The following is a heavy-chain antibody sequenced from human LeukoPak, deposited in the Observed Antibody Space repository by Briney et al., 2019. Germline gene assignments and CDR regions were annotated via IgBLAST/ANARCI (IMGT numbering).Heavy chain of an antibody. V-gene: IGHV4-59*01. Sequence: PSETLSLTCTVSDGSINNYYWSWIRQPPGKVLEWIGYVYYTGNTNYSPSLKSRGTISVDTSKNQFSLKLRSVTAADTAVYYCARGGSGDAFDYWGKGTLVIVSS. J-gene: IGHJ4*02. CDR3: ARGGSGDAFDY. CDR2: VYYTGNT. D-gene: IGHD2-21*02. CDR1: DGSINNYY.